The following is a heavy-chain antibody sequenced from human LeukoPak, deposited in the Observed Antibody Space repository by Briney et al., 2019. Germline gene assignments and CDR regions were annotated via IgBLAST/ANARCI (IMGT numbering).Heavy chain of an antibody. J-gene: IGHJ4*02. D-gene: IGHD3-16*01. V-gene: IGHV4-4*02. CDR3: ARAVFVWYFDY. Sequence: PSETLSLTCAVSGGSISSSNWWSWVRQPPGKGLEWIGEIYHSGSTNYNPSLKSRVTISVDTSKNQFSLKLSSVTAADTAVYYCARAVFVWYFDYWGQGTLVTVSS. CDR2: IYHSGST. CDR1: GGSISSSNW.